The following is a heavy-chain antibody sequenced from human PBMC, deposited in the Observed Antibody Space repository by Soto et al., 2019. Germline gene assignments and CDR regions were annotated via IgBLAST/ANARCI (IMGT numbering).Heavy chain of an antibody. Sequence: EVQLLESGGGLQRGGGSLRLPCAASGFTFSSYAMNWVRQAPGKGMEWVAVIHGSGGNTYYADSVKGRFTTSRDNSENTVYLQMSSLRAGDTAVYYCSRGKERDTVTTFDYWGQGTLVTVSS. CDR1: GFTFSSYA. J-gene: IGHJ4*02. CDR2: IHGSGGNT. V-gene: IGHV3-23*01. CDR3: SRGKERDTVTTFDY. D-gene: IGHD4-17*01.